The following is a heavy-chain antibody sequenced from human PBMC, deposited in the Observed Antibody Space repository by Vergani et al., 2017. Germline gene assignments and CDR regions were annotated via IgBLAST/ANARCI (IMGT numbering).Heavy chain of an antibody. J-gene: IGHJ6*02. CDR3: ARDFMSSSWMYYYGMDV. CDR2: IYYSGST. V-gene: IGHV4-61*01. Sequence: QVQLQESGPGLVKPSETLSLTCTVSGGSVSSGSYYWSWIRQPPGKGLEWIGYIYYSGSTNYNPSLKSRVTISVDTSKNQFSLKLSSVTAADTAVYYCARDFMSSSWMYYYGMDVWGQGTTVTVSS. CDR1: GGSVSSGSYY. D-gene: IGHD6-13*01.